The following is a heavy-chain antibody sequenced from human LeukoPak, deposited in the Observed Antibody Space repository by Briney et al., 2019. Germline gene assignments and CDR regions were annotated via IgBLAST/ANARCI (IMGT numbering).Heavy chain of an antibody. CDR3: AIHHSSNWGWFDP. CDR2: IYYSGST. Sequence: SETLSLTCTVSGCSISSGSYYWSWIRQPPGKRLEWIGYIYYSGSTNYNPSLKSRVTIFVDTSKNQFSLKLSSVTAADTAVYYCAIHHSSNWGWFDPWGQGTQVTVSS. CDR1: GCSISSGSYY. D-gene: IGHD6-13*01. V-gene: IGHV4-61*01. J-gene: IGHJ5*02.